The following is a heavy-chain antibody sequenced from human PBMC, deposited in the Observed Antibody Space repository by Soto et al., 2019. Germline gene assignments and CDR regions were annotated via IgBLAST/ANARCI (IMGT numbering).Heavy chain of an antibody. D-gene: IGHD3-9*01. V-gene: IGHV1-18*01. Sequence: GASVKVSCKASGYTFTSYGISWVRQAPGQGLEWMGWISAYNGNTNYAQKLQGRVTMTTDTSTSTAYMELRSLRSDDTAVYYCASPRSSYYDILTGYPLHFDYWGQGTLVTVSS. J-gene: IGHJ4*02. CDR3: ASPRSSYYDILTGYPLHFDY. CDR2: ISAYNGNT. CDR1: GYTFTSYG.